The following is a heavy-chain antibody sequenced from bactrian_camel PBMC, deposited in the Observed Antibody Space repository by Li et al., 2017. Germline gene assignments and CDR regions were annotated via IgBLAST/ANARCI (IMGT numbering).Heavy chain of an antibody. J-gene: IGHJ4*01. D-gene: IGHD1*01. CDR2: IAGDLAQST. V-gene: IGHV3S55*01. CDR1: GVTYMSCT. Sequence: HVQLVESGGGSVQAGESLRLSCTVSGVTYMSCTMAWYRQAPGKERELVARIAGDLAQSTYYSDSVKGRFTISQDNAKNTIYLQMNNLKPEDTAMYYCAARPWGSCNLSPSAVRYWGQGTQVTVS. CDR3: AARPWGSCNLSPSAVRY.